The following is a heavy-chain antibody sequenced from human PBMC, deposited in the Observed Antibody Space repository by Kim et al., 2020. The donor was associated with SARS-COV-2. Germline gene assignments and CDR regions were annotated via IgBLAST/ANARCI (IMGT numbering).Heavy chain of an antibody. J-gene: IGHJ4*02. CDR3: ARLGGLVARIQSVDY. CDR2: VDPTDSYT. Sequence: GESLKISCQGSGYNFSNYWISWVRRMPGKGLEWMGRVDPTDSYTNYSPSFQGHVTISTDKSINTAYLQWSSLKASDTAIYYCARLGGLVARIQSVDYWGQGTLVTVSS. V-gene: IGHV5-10-1*01. D-gene: IGHD5-12*01. CDR1: GYNFSNYW.